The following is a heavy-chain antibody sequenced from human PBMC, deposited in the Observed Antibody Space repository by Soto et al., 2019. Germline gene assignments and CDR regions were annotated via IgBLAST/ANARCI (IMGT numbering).Heavy chain of an antibody. Sequence: PGGSLRLSCAASGFTFHDHAMHWVRQVPGKGLEWVSGISWNSGKIGYAESVKGRFTISRDNAQNSLYLQMNSLRDEDTALYYCTKDKAAAGAFNALEIWGQGTMVTVSS. J-gene: IGHJ3*02. CDR3: TKDKAAAGAFNALEI. V-gene: IGHV3-9*01. CDR2: ISWNSGKI. CDR1: GFTFHDHA. D-gene: IGHD6-13*01.